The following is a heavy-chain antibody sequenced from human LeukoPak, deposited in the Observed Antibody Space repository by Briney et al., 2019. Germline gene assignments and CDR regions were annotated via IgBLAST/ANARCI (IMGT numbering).Heavy chain of an antibody. Sequence: KPSETLSLTCAVYGGSFSGYYWSWIRQPPGEVLEWIGEINHSGSTNYNPSLKSRVTISVDTSKNQFSLKLSSVTAADTAVYYCARGERIAAAERYNWFDPWGQGTLVTVSS. V-gene: IGHV4-34*01. D-gene: IGHD6-13*01. CDR1: GGSFSGYY. CDR3: ARGERIAAAERYNWFDP. J-gene: IGHJ5*02. CDR2: INHSGST.